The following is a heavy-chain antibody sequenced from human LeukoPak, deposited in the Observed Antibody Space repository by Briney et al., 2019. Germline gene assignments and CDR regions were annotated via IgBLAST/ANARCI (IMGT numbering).Heavy chain of an antibody. J-gene: IGHJ4*02. D-gene: IGHD6-13*01. CDR3: ARERIAAAGGLDY. CDR1: GGTFSSYA. CDR2: IIPIFGTA. V-gene: IGHV1-69*13. Sequence: GASVKVSCKASGGTFSSYAISWVRQAPGQGLEWMGGIIPIFGTANYAQKFQGRVTITADESTSTAYMELSSLRSEDTAVYYCARERIAAAGGLDYWGQGTLVTVSS.